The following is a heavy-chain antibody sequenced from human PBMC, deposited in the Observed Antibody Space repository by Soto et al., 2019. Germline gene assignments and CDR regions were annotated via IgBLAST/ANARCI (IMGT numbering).Heavy chain of an antibody. J-gene: IGHJ3*02. CDR3: ARIRRQWLVQSHAFDI. CDR2: IFSNDEK. CDR1: GFSLSNARMG. D-gene: IGHD6-19*01. V-gene: IGHV2-26*01. Sequence: QVTLKESGPVLVNPTETLTLTCTVSGFSLSNARMGVSWIRQPPGKALEWLAHIFSNDEKSYSTSLKSRLTISKDTSKSEVILTMTNMDPVDIATYYCARIRRQWLVQSHAFDIWGQGTMVTVSS.